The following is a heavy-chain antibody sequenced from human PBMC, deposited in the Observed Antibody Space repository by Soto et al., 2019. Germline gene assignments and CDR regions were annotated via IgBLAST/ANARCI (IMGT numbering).Heavy chain of an antibody. CDR1: GGTFSNDI. CDR2: IIPIFGTL. Sequence: QVQLVQSGAEVKKPGSSVKVSCKASGGTFSNDIISWVRQAPGQGLDWMGTIIPIFGTLNYAQKFQGRVTITADKSTSTAYMELSSLRSEDTAVYYCASGTFYGSGSYPVDYWGQGTLVTVSS. J-gene: IGHJ4*02. D-gene: IGHD3-10*01. CDR3: ASGTFYGSGSYPVDY. V-gene: IGHV1-69*08.